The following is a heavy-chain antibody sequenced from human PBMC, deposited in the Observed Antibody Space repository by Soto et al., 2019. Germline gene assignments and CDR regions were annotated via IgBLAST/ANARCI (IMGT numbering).Heavy chain of an antibody. D-gene: IGHD1-26*01. V-gene: IGHV4-34*01. CDR2: INHSGST. Sequence: PSETLSLTCAVYGGSFSGYYWSWIRQPPGKGLEWIGEINHSGSTNYNPSLKSRVTIPVDTSKNQFSLKLSSVTAADTAVYYCARGVVVGATGAFDIWGQGTMVTVSS. CDR3: ARGVVVGATGAFDI. J-gene: IGHJ3*02. CDR1: GGSFSGYY.